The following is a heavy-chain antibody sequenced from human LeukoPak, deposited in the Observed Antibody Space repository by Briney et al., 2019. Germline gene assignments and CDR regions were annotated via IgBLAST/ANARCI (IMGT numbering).Heavy chain of an antibody. CDR1: GFSFSTFV. Sequence: QPGGSLRLSCAASGFSFSTFVMHWVRQAPGKGLEWVAVIRPDGSHISYVDPVKGRFTISRDNSNNMLYLQMNRLRAEDTAVYYCARSCGGGDCYCFDYWGQGTLVTVSS. D-gene: IGHD2-21*02. J-gene: IGHJ4*02. CDR3: ARSCGGGDCYCFDY. V-gene: IGHV3-30*02. CDR2: IRPDGSHI.